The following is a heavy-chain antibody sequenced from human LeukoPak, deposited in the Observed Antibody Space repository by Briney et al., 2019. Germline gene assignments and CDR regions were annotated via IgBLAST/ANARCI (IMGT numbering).Heavy chain of an antibody. Sequence: PGGSLRLSCAASGFTFGSYGMHWVRQAPGKGLEWVAVIWYDGSNKYYADSVKGRFTISSDNARNALYLQMNTLRVEDTAVYFCAGGRGWIYDSWGRGTLVTVSS. D-gene: IGHD6-19*01. J-gene: IGHJ4*02. CDR1: GFTFGSYG. CDR2: IWYDGSNK. V-gene: IGHV3-33*03. CDR3: AGGRGWIYDS.